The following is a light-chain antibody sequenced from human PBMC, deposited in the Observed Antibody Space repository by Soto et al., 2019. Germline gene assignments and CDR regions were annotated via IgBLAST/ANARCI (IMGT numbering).Light chain of an antibody. CDR2: GAS. CDR1: QTVSSNY. V-gene: IGKV3-20*01. Sequence: IVLTQSPGTLSLSPGERATLSCRASQTVSSNYLAWYQQKPGQAPRLLISGASSRATGTPDRFSGSGSGTDFTLTINRLEPEDFAVYYCQQYDNSWTLGQWTKVEI. CDR3: QQYDNSWT. J-gene: IGKJ1*01.